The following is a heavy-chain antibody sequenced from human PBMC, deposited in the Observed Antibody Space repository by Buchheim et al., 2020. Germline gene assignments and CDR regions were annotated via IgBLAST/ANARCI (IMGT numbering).Heavy chain of an antibody. CDR1: GFTFSSYA. V-gene: IGHV3-30-3*01. D-gene: IGHD1-26*01. J-gene: IGHJ1*01. CDR2: ISYDGSNK. CDR3: ARDSFRWELLFQH. Sequence: QVQLVESGGGVVQPGRSLRLSCAASGFTFSSYAMHWVRQAPGKGLEWVAVISYDGSNKYYADSVKGRFTISRDNSKNTLYLQMNSLRAEDTAVYYCARDSFRWELLFQHWGQGTL.